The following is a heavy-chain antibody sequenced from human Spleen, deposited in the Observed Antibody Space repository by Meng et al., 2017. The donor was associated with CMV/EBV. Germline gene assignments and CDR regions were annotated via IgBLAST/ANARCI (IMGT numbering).Heavy chain of an antibody. CDR3: ASSSGKDAFDI. Sequence: GGSLRLSCAASGFTFSSYSMNWVRQAPGKGLEWVSSISSSSSYIYYADSVKGRFTISRDNAKNSLYLQMNSLRAEDTAVYYCASSSGKDAFDIWGQGTVVTVSS. CDR2: ISSSSSYI. CDR1: GFTFSSYS. V-gene: IGHV3-21*01. D-gene: IGHD3-22*01. J-gene: IGHJ3*02.